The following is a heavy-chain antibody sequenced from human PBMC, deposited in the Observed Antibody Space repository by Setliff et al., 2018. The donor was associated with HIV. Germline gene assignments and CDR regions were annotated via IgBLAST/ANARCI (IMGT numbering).Heavy chain of an antibody. Sequence: WASVKVSCKASGYTFTSYGISWVRQAPGQGLEWMGWISAYNGNTNYAQKLQGRVTMTTDTSTSTAYMELRSLRSDDTAVYYCARTMPGYSSGWHDYYYYMDVWGKGTTVTVSS. CDR2: ISAYNGNT. D-gene: IGHD6-19*01. V-gene: IGHV1-18*01. J-gene: IGHJ6*03. CDR1: GYTFTSYG. CDR3: ARTMPGYSSGWHDYYYYMDV.